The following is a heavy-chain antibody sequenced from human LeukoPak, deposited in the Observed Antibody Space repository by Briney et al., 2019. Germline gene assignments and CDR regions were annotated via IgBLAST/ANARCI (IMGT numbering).Heavy chain of an antibody. Sequence: SETLSLTCAVYGGSFSGYYWGWIRQPPGKGLEWIGSIYHSGSTYYNPSLKSRVTISVDTSKNQFSLKLSSVTAADTAVYYCARGSSSGWYEVFFDYWGQGTLVTVSS. V-gene: IGHV4-38-2*01. D-gene: IGHD6-19*01. J-gene: IGHJ4*02. CDR1: GGSFSGYY. CDR2: IYHSGST. CDR3: ARGSSSGWYEVFFDY.